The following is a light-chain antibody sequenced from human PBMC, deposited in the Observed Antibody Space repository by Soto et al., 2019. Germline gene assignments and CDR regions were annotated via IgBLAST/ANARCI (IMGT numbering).Light chain of an antibody. CDR1: QALSTW. V-gene: IGKV1-12*01. J-gene: IGKJ5*01. CDR3: QQANSFPIT. CDR2: ATS. Sequence: DIQMTQSPSSVSVSVGDRVTITCRASQALSTWLAWYQQKPGQVPNLLIYATSSLQSGVPSRLSGSGSGTDFTLTISSLQPEDLGTYYCQQANSFPITFGQGTRLEIK.